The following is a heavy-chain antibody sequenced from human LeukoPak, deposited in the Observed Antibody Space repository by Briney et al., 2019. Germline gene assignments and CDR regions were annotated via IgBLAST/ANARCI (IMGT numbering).Heavy chain of an antibody. CDR2: IRYDGSNK. D-gene: IGHD3-22*01. Sequence: GGSLRLSCAASGFTFNNYGMHWVRQAPGKGLEWLAFIRYDGSNKYYADSVKGRFTISRDNSKNTLYLQMNSLRAEDTAVYYCARVLHKRNYDSSDYYGSWGQGTLVTVSS. V-gene: IGHV3-30*02. J-gene: IGHJ5*02. CDR3: ARVLHKRNYDSSDYYGS. CDR1: GFTFNNYG.